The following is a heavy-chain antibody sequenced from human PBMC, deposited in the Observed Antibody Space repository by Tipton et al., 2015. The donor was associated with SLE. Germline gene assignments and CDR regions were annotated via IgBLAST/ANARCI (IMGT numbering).Heavy chain of an antibody. CDR2: ISAYSGNT. CDR1: GYTFSNYG. D-gene: IGHD3-16*01. V-gene: IGHV1-18*01. CDR3: AKEGPEILGWLH. J-gene: IGHJ4*02. Sequence: QVQLVQSGAEVKNPGASVKVSCKASGYTFSNYGITWVRQAPGQGLEWMGWISAYSGNTNYGHGRVTLTTDTSTSTAYMELWSLTPDDTAVYYCAKEGPEILGWLHWGQGTQITVSS.